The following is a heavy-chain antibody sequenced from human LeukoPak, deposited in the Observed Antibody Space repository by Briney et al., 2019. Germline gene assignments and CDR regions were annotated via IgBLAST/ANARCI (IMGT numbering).Heavy chain of an antibody. CDR3: AREGYYGSGSPPSLYFDY. Sequence: GGSLRLSCAASGFTFRNYVIHWVRQAPGKGLEWVAVTSSDLNVKLYADSVKGRFTNSRDNSRSTLYLQMNSLRPEDTAIYYCAREGYYGSGSPPSLYFDYWGQGTLVTVSS. CDR2: TSSDLNVK. D-gene: IGHD3-10*01. J-gene: IGHJ4*02. CDR1: GFTFRNYV. V-gene: IGHV3-30-3*01.